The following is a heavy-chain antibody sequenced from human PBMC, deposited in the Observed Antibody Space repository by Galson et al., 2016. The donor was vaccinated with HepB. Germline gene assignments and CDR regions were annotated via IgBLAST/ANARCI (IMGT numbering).Heavy chain of an antibody. CDR1: GYTLSDYY. V-gene: IGHV1-2*02. Sequence: QSGAEVKKPGESLKISCKASGYTLSDYYIHWARQAPGQGLEWMGYINPNNGGTDYAQKFQGRVTLTRDTSINTANMELNNLRSDDTAVYYCTRGGFVLAHDQSNIFQHWGQGTLVTVSS. J-gene: IGHJ1*01. CDR2: INPNNGGT. CDR3: TRGGFVLAHDQSNIFQH. D-gene: IGHD3-3*02.